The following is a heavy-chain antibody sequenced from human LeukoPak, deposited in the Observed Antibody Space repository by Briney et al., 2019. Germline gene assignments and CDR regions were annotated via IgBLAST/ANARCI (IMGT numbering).Heavy chain of an antibody. J-gene: IGHJ3*02. V-gene: IGHV4-30-4*08. CDR2: IFYSGST. CDR3: ARGGGAVIAAARAFDI. CDR1: GDSISSGDYY. Sequence: SSQTLSLTCTVSGDSISSGDYYWSWLRQPPGKGLEWIGYIFYSGSTYYNPSLKSRLTISVDTSKNQFSLKLSSVTAADTALYYCARGGGAVIAAARAFDIWGQGTMVTVS. D-gene: IGHD2-2*01.